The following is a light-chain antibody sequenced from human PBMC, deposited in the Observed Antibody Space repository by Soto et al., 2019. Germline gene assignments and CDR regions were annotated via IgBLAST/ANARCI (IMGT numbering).Light chain of an antibody. V-gene: IGKV4-1*01. CDR3: QQYYTTPIT. Sequence: DIVMTQSPDSLAVSLGERATINCKSSQTVLYSSNNKNYLAWYQQKPGQPPKLLIFWASTREFGVPDRFSGSGSGTYFTLTISSLQAEDVAVYYCQQYYTTPITFGQGTRLEIK. CDR2: WAS. CDR1: QTVLYSSNNKNY. J-gene: IGKJ5*01.